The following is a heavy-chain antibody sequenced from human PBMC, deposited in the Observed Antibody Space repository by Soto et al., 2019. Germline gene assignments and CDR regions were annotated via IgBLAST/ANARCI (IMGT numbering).Heavy chain of an antibody. CDR3: ARVCGGDCHNAFDI. Sequence: QVQLQESGPGLVKPSQTLSLTCTVSGGSISSGGYYWSWIRQHPGKGLEWIGYIYYSGSTYYNPSLKSRVTRSVDTSKNQCSLKLSSVTAADTAVYYCARVCGGDCHNAFDIWGQGTMVTVSS. D-gene: IGHD2-21*02. CDR2: IYYSGST. CDR1: GGSISSGGYY. V-gene: IGHV4-31*03. J-gene: IGHJ3*02.